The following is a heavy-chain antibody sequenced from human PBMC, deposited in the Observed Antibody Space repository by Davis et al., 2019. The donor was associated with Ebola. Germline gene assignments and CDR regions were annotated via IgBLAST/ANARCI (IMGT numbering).Heavy chain of an antibody. CDR1: GFTFSSYW. CDR3: AKDNWNYVGRASHWYYFDY. CDR2: IKQDGSEK. Sequence: GGSLRLSCAASGFTFSSYWMSWVRQAPGKGLEWVANIKQDGSEKYYVDSVKGRCTISRDNAKNSLYLQMNSLRAEDTALYYCAKDNWNYVGRASHWYYFDYWGQGTLVTVSS. D-gene: IGHD1-7*01. V-gene: IGHV3-7*03. J-gene: IGHJ4*02.